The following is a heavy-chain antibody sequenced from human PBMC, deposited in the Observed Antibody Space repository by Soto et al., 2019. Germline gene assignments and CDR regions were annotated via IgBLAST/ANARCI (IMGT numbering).Heavy chain of an antibody. CDR3: ASPFQPYYDSSGYYPGAFDI. CDR1: GFTFSSYG. V-gene: IGHV3-30-3*01. J-gene: IGHJ3*02. D-gene: IGHD3-22*01. CDR2: ISYDGSNK. Sequence: GGSMRLCCAASGFTFSSYGMRWVRQAPGKGLAWVAVISYDGSNKYYADSVKGRFTISRDNAKSSLYLQMNSLRDEDTAVYYCASPFQPYYDSSGYYPGAFDIWGQGTMVTVS.